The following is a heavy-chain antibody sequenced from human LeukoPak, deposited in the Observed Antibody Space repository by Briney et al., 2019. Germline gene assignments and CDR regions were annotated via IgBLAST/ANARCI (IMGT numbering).Heavy chain of an antibody. CDR2: INWNSGII. J-gene: IGHJ4*02. CDR3: AKASSWWREFDY. D-gene: IGHD6-13*01. Sequence: PGGSLRLSCAASGFTFDDYALHWVRQAPGKGLEWVSGINWNSGIIDYADSVKGRFSISRDNAKNSLYLQMNSLRTEDMALYYCAKASSWWREFDYWGQGTLVTVSS. V-gene: IGHV3-9*03. CDR1: GFTFDDYA.